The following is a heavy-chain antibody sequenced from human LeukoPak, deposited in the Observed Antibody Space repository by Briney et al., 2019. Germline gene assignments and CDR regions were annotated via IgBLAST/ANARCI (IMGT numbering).Heavy chain of an antibody. CDR3: AKDAVSGYNCGYSYFDY. J-gene: IGHJ4*02. D-gene: IGHD5-18*01. V-gene: IGHV3-23*01. CDR2: ISGSGGST. Sequence: GGSLRLSCAASGLTFSTYAMSWVRQAPGKGLEWVSGISGSGGSTYYADSVKGRFTISRDNSKNTLYLQMTSLRAEDSAVYYCAKDAVSGYNCGYSYFDYWGQGTLVTVSS. CDR1: GLTFSTYA.